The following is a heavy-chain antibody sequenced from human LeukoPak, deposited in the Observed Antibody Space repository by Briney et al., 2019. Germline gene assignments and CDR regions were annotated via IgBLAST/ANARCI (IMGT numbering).Heavy chain of an antibody. CDR2: ISYDGSNK. Sequence: QTGRSLRLSCAASGFTFSSYAMHWVRQAPGKGLEWVAVISYDGSNKYYADSVKGRFTISRDNSKNTLYLQMNSLRAEDTAVYYCARQDSSGYYSANFDYWGQGTLVTVSS. D-gene: IGHD3-22*01. CDR1: GFTFSSYA. J-gene: IGHJ4*02. V-gene: IGHV3-30*01. CDR3: ARQDSSGYYSANFDY.